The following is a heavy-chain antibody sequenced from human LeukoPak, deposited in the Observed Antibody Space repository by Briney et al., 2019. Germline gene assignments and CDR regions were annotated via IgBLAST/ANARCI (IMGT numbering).Heavy chain of an antibody. J-gene: IGHJ5*02. D-gene: IGHD4-17*01. CDR2: ISSSSDYI. CDR3: ARETTVTSGWFDP. CDR1: GFIFSDHY. Sequence: PGGPLRLSCAASGFIFSDHYMSWIRQAPGKGLEWVSSISSSSDYIYFADSVKGRFTISRDNAKNSLYLQMNSLRAEDTAVYYCARETTVTSGWFDPWGQGTLVTVSS. V-gene: IGHV3-11*06.